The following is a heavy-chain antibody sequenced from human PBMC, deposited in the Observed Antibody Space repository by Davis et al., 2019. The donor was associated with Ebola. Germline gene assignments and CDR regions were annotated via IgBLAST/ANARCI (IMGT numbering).Heavy chain of an antibody. CDR3: AREETYDDVQAYFGLDV. CDR2: IYSRAST. CDR1: GFTVSRNY. Sequence: PGGSLRPSCAASGFTVSRNYMSWVRQAPGKGLEWVSVIYSRASTYYADSVKGRFTISRDNSKNTLYLQMNSLRAEDTAVYYWAREETYDDVQAYFGLDVWGQGTTVTVSS. D-gene: IGHD3-3*01. V-gene: IGHV3-66*01. J-gene: IGHJ6*02.